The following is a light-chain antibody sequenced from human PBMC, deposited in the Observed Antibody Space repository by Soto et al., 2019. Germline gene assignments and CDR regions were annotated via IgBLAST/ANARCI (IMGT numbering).Light chain of an antibody. CDR2: GVS. Sequence: DIVLTQSPGTLSLSPGERATLSCRASQSISSSYLAWYQQKPGQAPRLLIHGVSTRATGIPDRFSGSGSGTDFILTISRLEPEDFAVYYCQQYVTSPYIFGQGTKVDIK. CDR1: QSISSSY. V-gene: IGKV3-20*01. CDR3: QQYVTSPYI. J-gene: IGKJ2*01.